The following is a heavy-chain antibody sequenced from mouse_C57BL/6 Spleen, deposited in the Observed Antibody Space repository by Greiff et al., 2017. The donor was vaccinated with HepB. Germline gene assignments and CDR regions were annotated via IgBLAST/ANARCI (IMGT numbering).Heavy chain of an antibody. Sequence: QVQLKESGPELVKPGASVKISCKASGYAFSSSWMNWVKQRPGKGLEWIGRIYPGDGDTNYNGKFKGKATLTADKSSSTAYMQLSSLTSEDSAVYFCASYGYDAYYFDYWGQGTTLTVSS. D-gene: IGHD2-2*01. V-gene: IGHV1-82*01. J-gene: IGHJ2*01. CDR3: ASYGYDAYYFDY. CDR1: GYAFSSSW. CDR2: IYPGDGDT.